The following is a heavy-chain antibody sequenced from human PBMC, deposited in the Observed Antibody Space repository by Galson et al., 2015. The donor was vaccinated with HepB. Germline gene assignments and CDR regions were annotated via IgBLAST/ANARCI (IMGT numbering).Heavy chain of an antibody. J-gene: IGHJ6*03. Sequence: SVKVSCKASGYTFTRNDIHWVRQAPGEGLEWMGRINPNSGDTKYAQKFQDRVTMTRDTSISTAYMELSRLRPDDTAVYYCARDPSIDDFWSGPRMDVWGKGTTVTVSS. CDR2: INPNSGDT. CDR3: ARDPSIDDFWSGPRMDV. D-gene: IGHD3-3*01. V-gene: IGHV1-2*06. CDR1: GYTFTRND.